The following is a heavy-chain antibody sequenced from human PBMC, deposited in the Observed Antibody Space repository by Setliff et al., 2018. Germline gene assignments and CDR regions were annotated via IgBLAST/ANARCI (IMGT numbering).Heavy chain of an antibody. CDR1: GYTFTSFA. V-gene: IGHV1-18*01. Sequence: GASVKVSCKASGYTFTSFAISWVRQAPGQGLEWMGWISAYNGNTKYAQKLQGRVTMTTDTSTSTAYMELRSLRSDDTAVYYCARDLGDSTMIFFDYWGQGTLVTVS. J-gene: IGHJ4*02. CDR3: ARDLGDSTMIFFDY. D-gene: IGHD3-22*01. CDR2: ISAYNGNT.